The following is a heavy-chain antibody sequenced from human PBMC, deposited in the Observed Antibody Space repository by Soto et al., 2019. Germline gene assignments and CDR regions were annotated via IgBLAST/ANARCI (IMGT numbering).Heavy chain of an antibody. CDR3: AKNGQPPYYYYGLDV. V-gene: IGHV1-18*01. CDR1: GYTFTRYG. J-gene: IGHJ6*02. Sequence: ASVKVSCKASGYTFTRYGISWVRQAPGQGLEWMGWSSGYNGDTNYAQKFQGRVSMTIDTSTTTAYMELRSLTSDDTAVYYCAKNGQPPYYYYGLDVWGQGTKVTVSS. CDR2: SSGYNGDT. D-gene: IGHD2-8*01.